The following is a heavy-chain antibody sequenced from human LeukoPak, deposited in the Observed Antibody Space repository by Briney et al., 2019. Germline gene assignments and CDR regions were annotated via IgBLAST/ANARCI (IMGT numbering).Heavy chain of an antibody. J-gene: IGHJ4*02. CDR1: GYTFTSYD. V-gene: IGHV1-8*01. D-gene: IGHD3-10*01. Sequence: GASVKVSCKASGYTFTSYDINWVRQATGQGLEWMGWMNPNSGNTGYAQKFQGRVTMTRNTSTSTAYMELSSLRSEDTAVYYCARGSRYGSGSYCGYWGQGTLVTVSS. CDR2: MNPNSGNT. CDR3: ARGSRYGSGSYCGY.